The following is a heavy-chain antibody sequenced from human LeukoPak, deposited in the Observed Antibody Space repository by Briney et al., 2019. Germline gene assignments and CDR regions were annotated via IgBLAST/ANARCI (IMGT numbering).Heavy chain of an antibody. Sequence: PSETLSLTCAVYGGSFSGYYWSWIRQPPGKGLEWIGENNHSGSTNYNPSLKSRVTISVDTSKNQFSLKLSSVTAADTAVYYCARRYSGYNYYYYYGMDVWGKGTTVTVSS. CDR3: ARRYSGYNYYYYYGMDV. J-gene: IGHJ6*04. V-gene: IGHV4-34*01. CDR1: GGSFSGYY. CDR2: NNHSGST. D-gene: IGHD5-12*01.